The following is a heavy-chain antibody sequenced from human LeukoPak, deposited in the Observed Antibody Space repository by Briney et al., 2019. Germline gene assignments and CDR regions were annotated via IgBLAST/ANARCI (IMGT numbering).Heavy chain of an antibody. CDR3: AAGNSYSSDY. D-gene: IGHD6-13*01. CDR1: GGSISSSSYY. CDR2: IYYSGST. Sequence: SETLSLTCTVSGGSISSSSYYWGWIRQPPGKGLEWIGSIYYSGSTYYNPSLKSRVTISVDTFKNQFSLKLSSVTAADTAVYYCAAGNSYSSDYWGQGTLVTVSS. J-gene: IGHJ4*02. V-gene: IGHV4-39*01.